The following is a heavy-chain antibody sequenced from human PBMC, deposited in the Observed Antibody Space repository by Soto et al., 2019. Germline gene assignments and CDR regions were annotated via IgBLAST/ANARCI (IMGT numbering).Heavy chain of an antibody. J-gene: IGHJ3*02. D-gene: IGHD3-10*01. CDR2: IYYSGST. V-gene: IGHV4-31*03. CDR1: GGSISSGGYY. Sequence: QVQLQESGPGLVKPSQTLSLTCTVSGGSISSGGYYWSCIRQHPVKGLEWIGYIYYSGSTYYNPSLKSRVTLSVDTSKNQFSLKLSSVTAADTAVYYCARASNYYGSGSYYNDDAFDICGQGTMVTVSS. CDR3: ARASNYYGSGSYYNDDAFDI.